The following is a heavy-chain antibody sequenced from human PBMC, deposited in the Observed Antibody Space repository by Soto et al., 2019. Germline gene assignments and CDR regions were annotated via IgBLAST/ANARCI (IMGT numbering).Heavy chain of an antibody. J-gene: IGHJ6*02. CDR2: IIPVFGTP. D-gene: IGHD3-22*01. CDR3: ARGDATKIVVTTYYAMDV. Sequence: QVQLVQSGAEVKKPGSSVKVSCKASGGSLSNYGISWVRQAPGQGLEWMGAIIPVFGTPNYAQKFQDGVTITADESTTTVYMEVRSLTSEATAVYYCARGDATKIVVTTYYAMDVWGQGTTVTVSS. V-gene: IGHV1-69*12. CDR1: GGSLSNYG.